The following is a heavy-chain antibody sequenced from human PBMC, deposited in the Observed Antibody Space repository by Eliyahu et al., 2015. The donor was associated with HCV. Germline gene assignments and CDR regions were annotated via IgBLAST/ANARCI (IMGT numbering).Heavy chain of an antibody. V-gene: IGHV3-15*01. CDR3: TAQTFTIFGRQRDDAYDM. D-gene: IGHD3-3*01. Sequence: VGRFKSKGDGGTTDYAAPVKGRFTISRDDSKSTLYLQMNSLKTEDTAVYYCTAQTFTIFGRQRDDAYDMWGQGTMVTVSS. J-gene: IGHJ3*02. CDR2: FKSKGDGGTT.